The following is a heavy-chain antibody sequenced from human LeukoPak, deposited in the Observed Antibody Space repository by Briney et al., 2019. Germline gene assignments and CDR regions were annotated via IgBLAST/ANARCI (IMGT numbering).Heavy chain of an antibody. CDR3: ARDWSGSIDY. V-gene: IGHV4-38-2*02. CDR1: GYSISSGYY. Sequence: SETLSLTCTVSGYSISSGYYWGWIRQPPGKGLEWIGSIYHSGSTYYNPSLKSRVTISVDTSKNQFSLKLSSVTAADTAVYYCARDWSGSIDYWGQGTLVTVSS. CDR2: IYHSGST. J-gene: IGHJ4*02. D-gene: IGHD1-26*01.